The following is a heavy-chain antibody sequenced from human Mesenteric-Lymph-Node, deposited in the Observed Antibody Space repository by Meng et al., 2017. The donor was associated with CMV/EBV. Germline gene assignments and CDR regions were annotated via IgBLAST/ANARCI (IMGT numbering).Heavy chain of an antibody. CDR3: ARHQRWLKSEGGFNY. V-gene: IGHV4-34*01. Sequence: QEQLLQGGGGLLKPADTLSLTCVVYGGSFSGYYWSWIRQPPGKGLEWIGEINHSGSTNYNPSLKSRVTISVDTSKNQFSLKLSSVTAADTAVYYCARHQRWLKSEGGFNYWGQGTLVTVSS. CDR2: INHSGST. J-gene: IGHJ4*02. D-gene: IGHD4-23*01. CDR1: GGSFSGYY.